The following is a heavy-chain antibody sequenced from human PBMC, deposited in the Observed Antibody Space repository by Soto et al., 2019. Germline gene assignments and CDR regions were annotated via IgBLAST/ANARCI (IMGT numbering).Heavy chain of an antibody. D-gene: IGHD5-18*01. CDR1: GFTFSSYA. CDR3: ASDNAYRSRLLYYFDL. V-gene: IGHV3-33*05. Sequence: QVQLVESGGGVVQPGRSLRLSCAASGFTFSSYAMYWVRQAPGQGLEWVAVVSFEGSKNFYADSVKGRFTIFRDNSKNTLYLEINSPRAEDTSVYYCASDNAYRSRLLYYFDLWGRGTLVTVSS. J-gene: IGHJ2*01. CDR2: VSFEGSKN.